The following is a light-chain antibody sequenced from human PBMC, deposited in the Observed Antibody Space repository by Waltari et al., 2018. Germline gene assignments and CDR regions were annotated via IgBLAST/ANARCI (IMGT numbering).Light chain of an antibody. Sequence: DIVVTTHPPSPPATPAGPAAISSSSSQSRLHRIGNNYLDWYLQKPGHSPQLLIYLGSNRASGVPDRFSGSGSGTDFTLRISRVEAEDVGVYYCMQYLQTPWTFGPGTKVEIK. CDR2: LGS. J-gene: IGKJ1*01. CDR3: MQYLQTPWT. CDR1: QSRLHRIGNNY. V-gene: IGKV2-28*01.